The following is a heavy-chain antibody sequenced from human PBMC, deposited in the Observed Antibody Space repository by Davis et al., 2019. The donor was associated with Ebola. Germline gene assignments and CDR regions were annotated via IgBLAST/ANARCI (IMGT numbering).Heavy chain of an antibody. J-gene: IGHJ5*01. CDR2: INHSGST. D-gene: IGHD3-9*01. V-gene: IGHV4-34*01. CDR3: ARGRILYYDILTAYGWFAP. CDR1: GGSFSGYY. Sequence: SETLSLTCAVYGGSFSGYYWSWIRQPPGKGLEWIGEINHSGSTNYNPSLKSRVTISVDTSKNQFSLKVSSVTAADTAVYYCARGRILYYDILTAYGWFAPRGQGTLVTVSS.